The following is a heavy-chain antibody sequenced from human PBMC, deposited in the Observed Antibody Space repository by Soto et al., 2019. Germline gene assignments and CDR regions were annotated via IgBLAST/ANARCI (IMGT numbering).Heavy chain of an antibody. Sequence: ASLKVSCKASGYTFSNYYMHWVRQAPGQGLEWMGVINPSGNSTTYAQKFQGRVTMTRDTSTSTVYMELSSLRFEDTAVYYCARGGAAAGTFWGQGTLVRVSS. CDR1: GYTFSNYY. CDR3: ARGGAAAGTF. CDR2: INPSGNST. J-gene: IGHJ4*02. D-gene: IGHD6-13*01. V-gene: IGHV1-46*03.